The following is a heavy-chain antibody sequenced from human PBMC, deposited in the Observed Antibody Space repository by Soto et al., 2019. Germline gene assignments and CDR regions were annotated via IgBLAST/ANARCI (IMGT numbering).Heavy chain of an antibody. CDR2: ISSSGSTI. J-gene: IGHJ4*02. V-gene: IGHV3-11*01. CDR1: GFTFIDDC. D-gene: IGHD3-9*01. Sequence: GGSLILSWAASGFTFIDDCMSWIRQAPGKGLEWVSYISSSGSTIYYADSVKGRFTISRDNAKNSLYLQMNSLRAEDTAVYYCASDYDILTGYPENDYWGQGT. CDR3: ASDYDILTGYPENDY.